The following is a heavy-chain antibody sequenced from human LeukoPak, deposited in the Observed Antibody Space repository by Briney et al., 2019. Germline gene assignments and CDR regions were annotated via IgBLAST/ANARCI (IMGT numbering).Heavy chain of an antibody. Sequence: GASVKVSCKASGGTFSSYAISWVRQAPGQGLEWMGGIIPIFGTANYAQKFQGRVTITTDESTSTAYMELSSLRSEDTAVYYCARWMSSSSLGFDPWGQGTLVTVSS. J-gene: IGHJ5*02. CDR3: ARWMSSSSLGFDP. V-gene: IGHV1-69*05. CDR1: GGTFSSYA. D-gene: IGHD6-6*01. CDR2: IIPIFGTA.